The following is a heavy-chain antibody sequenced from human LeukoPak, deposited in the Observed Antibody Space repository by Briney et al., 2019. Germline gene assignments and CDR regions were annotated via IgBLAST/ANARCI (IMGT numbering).Heavy chain of an antibody. Sequence: PGGSLRLSCAASGFTFSSYGMHWVRQAPGKGLEWVAVIWYDGSNKYYADSVKGRFTISRDNSKNALYLQMNSLRAEDTAVYYCARDRSTVTTMGAFDIWGQGTMVTVSS. CDR3: ARDRSTVTTMGAFDI. J-gene: IGHJ3*02. CDR1: GFTFSSYG. CDR2: IWYDGSNK. D-gene: IGHD4-17*01. V-gene: IGHV3-33*01.